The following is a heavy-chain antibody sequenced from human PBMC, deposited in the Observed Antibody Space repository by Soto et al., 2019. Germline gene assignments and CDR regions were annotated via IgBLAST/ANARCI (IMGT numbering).Heavy chain of an antibody. D-gene: IGHD6-19*01. CDR3: ARDMYSSDYFVKWFEP. Sequence: QVRLVESGGGVVQPGRSLRLSCTASGFSFSSYAMYWFRQPPWKGLEWVAVISHDGINKHYADSVKGRVTVSRDNSNHSLDLQLNSLRGEDTAMYYCARDMYSSDYFVKWFEPWGQGTLVTVSS. V-gene: IGHV3-30-3*01. CDR1: GFSFSSYA. J-gene: IGHJ5*02. CDR2: ISHDGINK.